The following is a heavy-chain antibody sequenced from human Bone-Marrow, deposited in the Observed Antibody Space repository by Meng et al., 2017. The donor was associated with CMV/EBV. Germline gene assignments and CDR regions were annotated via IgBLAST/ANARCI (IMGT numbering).Heavy chain of an antibody. V-gene: IGHV1-69*04. CDR2: IIPILGIA. J-gene: IGHJ6*02. CDR1: GGTFSSYT. CDR3: ARETITIFEGDYYYYGMDV. D-gene: IGHD3-3*01. Sequence: SVKVSCKASGGTFSSYTISWVRQAPGQGLEWMGRIIPILGIANYAQKFQGRVMITADKSTSTAYMELSSLRSEDTAVYYCARETITIFEGDYYYYGMDVWGQGTTVTVSS.